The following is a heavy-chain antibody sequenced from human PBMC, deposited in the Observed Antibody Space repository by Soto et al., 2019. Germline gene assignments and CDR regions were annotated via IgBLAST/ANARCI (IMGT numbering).Heavy chain of an antibody. D-gene: IGHD3-3*01. CDR1: GYTFTGYY. J-gene: IGHJ6*02. V-gene: IGHV1-2*04. CDR2: INPNSGGT. Sequence: GASVKVSCKASGYTFTGYYMHWVRQAPGQGHEWMRWINPNSGGTNYAQKFQGLVTMTRDTSISTAYIELSRLRSDDTAVYYCARARTRYDFWSGYYSPNYYYYGMDVWGQGTTVTVSS. CDR3: ARARTRYDFWSGYYSPNYYYYGMDV.